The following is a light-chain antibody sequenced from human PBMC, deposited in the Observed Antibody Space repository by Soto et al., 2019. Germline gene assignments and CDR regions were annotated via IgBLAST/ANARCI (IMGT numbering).Light chain of an antibody. J-gene: IGKJ4*01. CDR3: QQYYSLPLT. CDR2: WAS. Sequence: DIVMSQSPDSLAASLGERDTINCKSSQSVLYDSNNKNYLAWYQQKPGQPPKLLIYWASMRESGVPDRFSGSGSGTDFTLTITSLQAEDVAVYYCQQYYSLPLTFGGGTKVEIK. V-gene: IGKV4-1*01. CDR1: QSVLYDSNNKNY.